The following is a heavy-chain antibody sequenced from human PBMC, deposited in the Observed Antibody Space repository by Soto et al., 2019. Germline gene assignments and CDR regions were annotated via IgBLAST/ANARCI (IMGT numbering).Heavy chain of an antibody. CDR3: ARELVRYYYYGMDV. J-gene: IGHJ6*02. V-gene: IGHV1-2*02. CDR1: GYTFTGYY. D-gene: IGHD3-10*01. CDR2: INPNSGGT. Sequence: QAQLVQSGAEVQKPGASVKVSCKASGYTFTGYYMHWVRQAPGQGLEWIGWINPNSGGTNFAEKFEDRVTMTRDTSISTAYMELTRLTSDDTAVYYCARELVRYYYYGMDVWGLGTTVTVSS.